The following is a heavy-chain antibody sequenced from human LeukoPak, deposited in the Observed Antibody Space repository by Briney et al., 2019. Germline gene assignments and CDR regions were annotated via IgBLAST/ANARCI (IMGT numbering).Heavy chain of an antibody. CDR1: GGSINTYY. CDR2: IHISGHT. J-gene: IGHJ5*02. V-gene: IGHV4-4*07. CDR3: ARIIAAAENWFDP. D-gene: IGHD6-13*01. Sequence: SETLSLTCTVSGGSINTYYGSWIRQPAGKGLEWIGRIHISGHTDYNPSLKSRVTMSIDTSQNQFSLKVNSVTAADTAVYYCARIIAAAENWFDPWGRGTLVTVSS.